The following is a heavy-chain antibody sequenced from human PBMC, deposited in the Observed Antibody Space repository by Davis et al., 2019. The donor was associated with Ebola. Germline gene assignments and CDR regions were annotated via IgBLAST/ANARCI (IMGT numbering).Heavy chain of an antibody. D-gene: IGHD3-16*01. CDR1: GGSISSSSYY. V-gene: IGHV4-39*01. J-gene: IGHJ4*02. CDR3: ARLGGPATNFDH. CDR2: IYYNGFT. Sequence: MPGGSLRLSCAVYGGSISSSSYYWGWIRQPPGKGLEWIGSIYYNGFTYYNPSLKSRVTISVDTSKNQFSVNLRSVTATDTATYYCARLGGPATNFDHWGQGTLVTVSS.